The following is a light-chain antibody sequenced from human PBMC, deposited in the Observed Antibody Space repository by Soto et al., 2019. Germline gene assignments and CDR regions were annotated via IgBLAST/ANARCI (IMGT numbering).Light chain of an antibody. CDR3: QTGGTGGV. CDR2: LNSDGGH. V-gene: IGLV4-69*01. J-gene: IGLJ3*02. CDR1: SGHSNYA. Sequence: QPVLTQSPSASASLGASVKLTCTLSSGHSNYAIAWHQQRPEKGPRYLMKLNSDGGHIKGDGIPDRFSGSSSGAERYLTISSLQPEDEADYYCQTGGTGGVFGGGTKLTVL.